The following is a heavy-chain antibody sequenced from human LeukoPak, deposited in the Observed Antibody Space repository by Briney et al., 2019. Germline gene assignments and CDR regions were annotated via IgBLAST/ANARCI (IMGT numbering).Heavy chain of an antibody. CDR1: GYTFTGYY. CDR2: INPNSGGT. Sequence: ASVKVSCKASGYTFTGYYMHLVRQAPGQGLEWMGRINPNSGGTNYSYTFQGTVTMTSDTAISTAYMELSRLRSDDTAVSYCARMANRSPPRFTLFGVAKLYYFDYWGQGTLVTVSS. D-gene: IGHD3-3*01. CDR3: ARMANRSPPRFTLFGVAKLYYFDY. J-gene: IGHJ4*02. V-gene: IGHV1-2*06.